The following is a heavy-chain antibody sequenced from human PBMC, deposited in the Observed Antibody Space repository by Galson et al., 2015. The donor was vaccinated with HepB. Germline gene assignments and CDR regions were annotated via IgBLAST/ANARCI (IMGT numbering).Heavy chain of an antibody. CDR3: TREGTSGWTGFDF. Sequence: SLRLSCAASGFIFDDYAMHWVRQGPGKGLEWVSSISWNSDTIGYGDSVKGRFTISRDDAKNSLYLRMNSLRAEDTALYYCTREGTSGWTGFDFWGQGILVTVSS. V-gene: IGHV3-9*01. D-gene: IGHD6-19*01. J-gene: IGHJ4*02. CDR1: GFIFDDYA. CDR2: ISWNSDTI.